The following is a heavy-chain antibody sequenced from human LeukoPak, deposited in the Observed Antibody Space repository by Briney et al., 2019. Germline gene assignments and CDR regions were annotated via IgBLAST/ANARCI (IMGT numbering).Heavy chain of an antibody. D-gene: IGHD6-13*01. CDR2: ISWNSGSI. Sequence: QSGGSLRLSCAASGFTFDDYAMHWVRQAPGKGLEWGSGISWNSGSIGYADSVKGRFTISRDNAKNSLYLQMNSLRAEDTAVYYCASEQYSSSWYGANWFDPWGQGTLVTVSS. CDR1: GFTFDDYA. V-gene: IGHV3-9*01. J-gene: IGHJ5*02. CDR3: ASEQYSSSWYGANWFDP.